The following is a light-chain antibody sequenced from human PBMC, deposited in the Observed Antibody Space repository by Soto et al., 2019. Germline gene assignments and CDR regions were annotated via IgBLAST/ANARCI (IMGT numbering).Light chain of an antibody. CDR3: CSYAGSSIVV. CDR2: EGS. Sequence: QSVLTQPASVSGSPGQSITISCTGTSSDVGSYNLVSWYQQHPVKAPKLMIYEGSKRPSGVSNRFSGSKSGNTASLTISGLQAEDEADYYCCSYAGSSIVVFGGGTKVTVL. V-gene: IGLV2-23*01. CDR1: SSDVGSYNL. J-gene: IGLJ2*01.